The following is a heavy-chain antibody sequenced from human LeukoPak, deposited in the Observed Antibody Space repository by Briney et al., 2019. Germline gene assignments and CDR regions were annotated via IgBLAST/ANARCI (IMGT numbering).Heavy chain of an antibody. CDR3: ASPLWNDSSGLPDAFDI. J-gene: IGHJ3*02. CDR1: GYSFTNYW. Sequence: KLGESLKISCKGSGYSFTNYWIGWVRQMPGKGLEWMGIIYPGDSDSRYSPSFQGQVTISADKSISTAYLQWGSLKASDTAIYYCASPLWNDSSGLPDAFDIWGQGTMVTVSS. V-gene: IGHV5-51*01. D-gene: IGHD3-22*01. CDR2: IYPGDSDS.